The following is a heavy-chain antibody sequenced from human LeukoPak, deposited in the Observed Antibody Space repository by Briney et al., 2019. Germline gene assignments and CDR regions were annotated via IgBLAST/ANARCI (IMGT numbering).Heavy chain of an antibody. J-gene: IGHJ6*03. V-gene: IGHV3-48*01. D-gene: IGHD4-11*01. Sequence: PGGSLRLSCAASAFTFSTYSMNWVRRAPGKGLEWVSYISSNSRTIYNADSVKGRFTISRDNAKDSLYLQMNSLRVEDTAVYYCARMTTVTTAAYYYFMDVWGKGTTVTVSS. CDR1: AFTFSTYS. CDR2: ISSNSRTI. CDR3: ARMTTVTTAAYYYFMDV.